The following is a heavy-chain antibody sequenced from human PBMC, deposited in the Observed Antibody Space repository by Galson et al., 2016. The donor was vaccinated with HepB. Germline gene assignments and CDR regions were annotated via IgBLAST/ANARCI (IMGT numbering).Heavy chain of an antibody. J-gene: IGHJ2*01. V-gene: IGHV3-73*01. D-gene: IGHD2-2*01. Sequence: SLRLSCAASGFSFSDSGLHWVRQASGKGLEWVGRIRSKPNNYETATAASVKGRFTISRDDSKNMAYLQMNSLKTEDTAVYYCTARRDCGNTTCPYRDSWFFDLCGRGTLVTVSP. CDR1: GFSFSDSG. CDR3: TARRDCGNTTCPYRDSWFFDL. CDR2: IRSKPNNYET.